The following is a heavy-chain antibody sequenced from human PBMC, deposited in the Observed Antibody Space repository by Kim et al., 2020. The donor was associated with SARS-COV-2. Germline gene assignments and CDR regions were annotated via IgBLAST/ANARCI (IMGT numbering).Heavy chain of an antibody. V-gene: IGHV1-69*13. CDR3: AGLWFRELFPGYYYMDV. CDR2: IIPIFGTA. CDR1: GGTFSSYA. D-gene: IGHD3-10*01. Sequence: TVKVSCKASGGTFSSYAISWVRQAPGQGLEWMGGIIPIFGTANYAQKFQGRVTITADESTSTAYMELSSLRSEDTAVYYCAGLWFRELFPGYYYMDVWGKGTTVTVSS. J-gene: IGHJ6*03.